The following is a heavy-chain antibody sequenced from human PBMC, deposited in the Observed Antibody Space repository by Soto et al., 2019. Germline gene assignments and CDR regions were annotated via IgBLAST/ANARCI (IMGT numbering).Heavy chain of an antibody. D-gene: IGHD3-3*01. CDR2: ISPKNGNT. Sequence: LLLQSGAELKKPGASVKISCKASGYSFSTYDISWLRQAPGQGPERMGRISPKNGNTKYAQNFQDRVTMTADTSSSTAYMELRSLRFDDTAKYYCATSYDSGFDPWGQGTLVTVSS. CDR1: GYSFSTYD. CDR3: ATSYDSGFDP. V-gene: IGHV1-18*04. J-gene: IGHJ5*02.